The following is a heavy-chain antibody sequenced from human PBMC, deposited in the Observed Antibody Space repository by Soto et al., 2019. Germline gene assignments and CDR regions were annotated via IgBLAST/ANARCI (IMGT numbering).Heavy chain of an antibody. V-gene: IGHV1-46*03. Sequence: ASVKVSCKASGDTFTDYYIHWVRQAPGQGLEWMGTVNPSGGHTTYAQHFLGRVTMTMDSSTSTVFMELTSLRSADTAVYYCARGGHIAVVTDSFDSWGQGTLVTVSS. D-gene: IGHD2-21*02. CDR3: ARGGHIAVVTDSFDS. J-gene: IGHJ4*02. CDR1: GDTFTDYY. CDR2: VNPSGGHT.